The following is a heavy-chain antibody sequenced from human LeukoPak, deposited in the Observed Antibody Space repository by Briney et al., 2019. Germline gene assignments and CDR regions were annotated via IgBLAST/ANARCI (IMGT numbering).Heavy chain of an antibody. CDR3: ARALRGFDY. J-gene: IGHJ4*02. CDR2: ISSNGGST. D-gene: IGHD2-15*01. V-gene: IGHV3-64*01. CDR1: GFTFSSYA. Sequence: GGSVRLSCAASGFTFSSYAMHWVRQAPGKGLEYVSAISSNGGSTYYANSVKGRFTISRDNSKNTLYLQMGSLRAEDMAVYYCARALRGFDYWGQGTLVTVSS.